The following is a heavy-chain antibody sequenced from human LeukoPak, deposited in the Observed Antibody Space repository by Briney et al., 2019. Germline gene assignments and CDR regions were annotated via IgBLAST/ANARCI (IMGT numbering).Heavy chain of an antibody. V-gene: IGHV1-2*04. J-gene: IGHJ4*02. CDR3: ARDPGGLTGYLYYFDY. CDR2: INPNSGGT. Sequence: ASVKVSCKASGYTFTGYYMHWVRQAPGQGLEWMGWINPNSGGTNYAQKFQGWVTMTRDTSISTAYMELSRLRSDDTAVYYCARDPGGLTGYLYYFDYWGQGTLVTVFS. D-gene: IGHD3-9*01. CDR1: GYTFTGYY.